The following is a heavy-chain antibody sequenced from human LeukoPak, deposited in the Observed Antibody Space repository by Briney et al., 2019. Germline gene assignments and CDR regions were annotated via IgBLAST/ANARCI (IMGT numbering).Heavy chain of an antibody. CDR2: IKQDGSEK. Sequence: GGSLRLSCAASGFTFNNYWMTWVRQAPGRGLEWVANIKQDGSEKYYVDSVKGRFTISRDNAKKSLYLQMNSLRAEDTAVYYCTRHEGTGYTPFDFWGQGTLVTVSS. CDR1: GFTFNNYW. J-gene: IGHJ4*02. D-gene: IGHD3-9*01. CDR3: TRHEGTGYTPFDF. V-gene: IGHV3-7*01.